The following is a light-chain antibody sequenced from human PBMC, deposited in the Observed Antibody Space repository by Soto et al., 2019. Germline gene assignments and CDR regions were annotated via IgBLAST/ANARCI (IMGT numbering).Light chain of an antibody. J-gene: IGLJ2*01. V-gene: IGLV2-11*01. CDR3: CSYAGSYTHVV. CDR2: EVS. Sequence: QSALTQPRSESGSPGQSVTISCTGTSSDVGAYNYVSWYQQYPGKAPKVVIYEVSERPSGVPHRFSGSKSGNTASLIISGLQAEDEADYYCCSYAGSYTHVVFGGGTKLTVL. CDR1: SSDVGAYNY.